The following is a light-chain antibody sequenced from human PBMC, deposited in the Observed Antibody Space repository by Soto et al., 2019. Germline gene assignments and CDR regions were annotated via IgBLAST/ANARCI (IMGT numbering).Light chain of an antibody. CDR1: QDIGKD. Sequence: AIQMTQSPSSLSASVGDTVTFTCRASQDIGKDLGWYQQKPGEAPVLLICEASTAQSGVPSRFTGSGFGTEFTLTISSLQPEDFATYYCLQDYNYPRTFGLGTRVEIK. CDR2: EAS. CDR3: LQDYNYPRT. V-gene: IGKV1-6*01. J-gene: IGKJ1*01.